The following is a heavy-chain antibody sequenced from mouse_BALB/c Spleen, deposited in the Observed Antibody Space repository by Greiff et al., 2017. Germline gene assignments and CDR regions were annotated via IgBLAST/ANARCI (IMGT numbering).Heavy chain of an antibody. D-gene: IGHD2-4*01. CDR2: ISYTGST. CDR1: GYSITSDYA. V-gene: IGHV3-2*02. J-gene: IGHJ2*01. Sequence: EVQLQESGPGLVKPSQSLSLTCTVTGYSITSDYARNWIRQFPGNKLAWRCYISYTGSTSYNPSFKSRISITRKTSKNQFFLPLNAETTEDTATYCCARGNDYVLDYWGQGTTLTVSS. CDR3: ARGNDYVLDY.